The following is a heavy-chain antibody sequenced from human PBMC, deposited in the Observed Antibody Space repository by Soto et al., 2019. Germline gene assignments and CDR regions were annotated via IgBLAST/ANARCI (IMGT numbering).Heavy chain of an antibody. Sequence: SETLSLTCTVSGGSISSGGYYWSWIRQHPGMGLEWIAYISYSGSTFYNPSLKSRVSISVDTSKNQFSLRLSSVTAADTAVYYCARTDSGGSWAAWFWGQGTMVTVSS. D-gene: IGHD3-22*01. CDR1: GGSISSGGYY. J-gene: IGHJ4*02. V-gene: IGHV4-31*03. CDR3: ARTDSGGSWAAWF. CDR2: ISYSGST.